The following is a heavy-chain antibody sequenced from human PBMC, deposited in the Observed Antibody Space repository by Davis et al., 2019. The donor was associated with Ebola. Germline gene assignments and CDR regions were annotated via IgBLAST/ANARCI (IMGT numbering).Heavy chain of an antibody. CDR1: RGTFTRYA. Sequence: SVKVSCKASRGTFTRYAISWLRQVPGQGLEWMGGIIPTLGILNYAQKFQDRVTITADKSTYTSDIELNSLRSDDTAVYYCARKNAMDVWGQGTKITVSS. J-gene: IGHJ6*02. V-gene: IGHV1-69*10. CDR2: IIPTLGIL. CDR3: ARKNAMDV.